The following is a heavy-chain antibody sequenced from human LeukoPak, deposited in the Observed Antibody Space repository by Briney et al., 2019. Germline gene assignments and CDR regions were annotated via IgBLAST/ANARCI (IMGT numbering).Heavy chain of an antibody. J-gene: IGHJ4*02. Sequence: GGSLRLSCAASGFTFDDYAMHWVRQAPGKGLEWVSGISWNSGSIGYADSVKGRFTISRDNAKNSLYLQMNSLRAEDTALYYCAKGGDCDILTGYPFDYWGQGTLVTVSS. CDR1: GFTFDDYA. V-gene: IGHV3-9*01. CDR2: ISWNSGSI. CDR3: AKGGDCDILTGYPFDY. D-gene: IGHD3-9*01.